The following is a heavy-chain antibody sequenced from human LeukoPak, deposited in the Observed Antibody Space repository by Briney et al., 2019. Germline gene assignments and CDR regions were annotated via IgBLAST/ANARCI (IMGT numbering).Heavy chain of an antibody. Sequence: NSSETLSLTCSVSDASVSSYYWSWIRQPPGKGLEWIAHIFYSGNTNFNPSLKSRITLSLDTSKNQFSLNLSSVTAADTAVYFCARDSGYGEPFDYWGQGTLVTVSS. CDR2: IFYSGNT. D-gene: IGHD5-18*01. CDR1: DASVSSYY. V-gene: IGHV4-59*02. CDR3: ARDSGYGEPFDY. J-gene: IGHJ4*02.